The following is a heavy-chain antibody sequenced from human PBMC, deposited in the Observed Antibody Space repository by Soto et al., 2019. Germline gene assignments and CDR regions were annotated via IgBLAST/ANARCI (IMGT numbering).Heavy chain of an antibody. J-gene: IGHJ4*02. V-gene: IGHV3-7*01. Sequence: EVQVVESGGDLVQPGGSLRLSCAASGFIFSAYWITWVRQAPGRGLEWVASIKQDGNEKHYVDSVKGRFTISRDNAKDSLYLQMNSLRVEDTAVYYCASHGYSSGWSLYYFDYWGQGTLVTVSS. CDR1: GFIFSAYW. CDR2: IKQDGNEK. D-gene: IGHD6-19*01. CDR3: ASHGYSSGWSLYYFDY.